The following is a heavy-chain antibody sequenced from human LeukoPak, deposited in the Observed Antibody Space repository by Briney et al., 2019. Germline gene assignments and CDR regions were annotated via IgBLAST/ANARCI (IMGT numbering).Heavy chain of an antibody. V-gene: IGHV4-59*08. D-gene: IGHD2-8*01. J-gene: IGHJ4*02. CDR3: ARQKGPLRSFEY. CDR2: IYYSGST. Sequence: PSETLSLTCTVSGGSISSYYWSWIRQPPGKGLEWIGYIYYSGSTNYNPSLKSRVTISVDTSKNQFSLRLSSVTAADTAVYYCARQKGPLRSFEYWGQGTLVTVSS. CDR1: GGSISSYY.